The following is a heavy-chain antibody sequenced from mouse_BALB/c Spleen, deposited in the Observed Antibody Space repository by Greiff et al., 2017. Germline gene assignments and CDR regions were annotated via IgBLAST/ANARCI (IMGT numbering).Heavy chain of an antibody. CDR1: GFTFSSFG. V-gene: IGHV5-17*02. CDR3: ARWDGSSGDYFDY. D-gene: IGHD1-1*01. Sequence: DVMLVESGGGLVQPGGSRKLSCAASGFTFSSFGMHWVRQAPEKGLEWVAYISSGSSTIYYADTVKGRFTISRDNPKNTLFLQMTSLRSEDTAMYYCARWDGSSGDYFDYWGQGTTLTVSS. CDR2: ISSGSSTI. J-gene: IGHJ2*01.